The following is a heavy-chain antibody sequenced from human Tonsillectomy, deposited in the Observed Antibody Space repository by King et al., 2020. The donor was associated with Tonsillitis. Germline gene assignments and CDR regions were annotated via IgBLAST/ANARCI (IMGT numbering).Heavy chain of an antibody. D-gene: IGHD1-26*01. CDR3: ARYVSGSFDY. Sequence: QLQESGPGVVKPSETLSLTCTVSGGSIRTSDQYLAWIRQPPGKGLEWIGYMYYSGTIFYNPSLKSRITISGGTSETRFSLRLSSVTAADTAVYFCARYVSGSFDYWGQGALVTVSS. V-gene: IGHV4-39*01. J-gene: IGHJ4*02. CDR2: MYYSGTI. CDR1: GGSIRTSDQY.